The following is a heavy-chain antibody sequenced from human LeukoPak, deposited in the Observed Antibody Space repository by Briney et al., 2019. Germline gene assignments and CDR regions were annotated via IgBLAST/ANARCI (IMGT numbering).Heavy chain of an antibody. J-gene: IGHJ4*02. Sequence: GGSLRLSCAASGFAFSKYAMHWVRQAPGKGLEWVTIISDDGRSNYADSVEGRFTISRDNSKNTLYLQMSSLRAEDTAVYYCASTSGYDFWDMSYWGQGTLVTVSS. V-gene: IGHV3-30*04. CDR3: ASTSGYDFWDMSY. CDR2: ISDDGRS. D-gene: IGHD5-12*01. CDR1: GFAFSKYA.